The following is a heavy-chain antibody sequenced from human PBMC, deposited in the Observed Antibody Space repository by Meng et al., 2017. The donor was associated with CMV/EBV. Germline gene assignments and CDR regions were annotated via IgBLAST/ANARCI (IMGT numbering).Heavy chain of an antibody. Sequence: SQTPSLTCAVYGGSFSGYYWSWIRQPPGKGLEWIGEINHSGSTNYNPSLKSRVTISVDTSKNQFSLKLSSVTAADTAVYYCARQRSSGWLYYYYGMDVWGQGTTVTVSS. J-gene: IGHJ6*02. CDR1: GGSFSGYY. D-gene: IGHD6-19*01. CDR3: ARQRSSGWLYYYYGMDV. CDR2: INHSGST. V-gene: IGHV4-34*01.